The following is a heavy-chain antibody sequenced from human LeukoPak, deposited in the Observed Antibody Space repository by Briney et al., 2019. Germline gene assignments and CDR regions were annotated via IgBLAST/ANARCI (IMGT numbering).Heavy chain of an antibody. CDR1: GYTFTSYV. CDR3: ARGECSTTSCYTDFDY. J-gene: IGHJ4*02. D-gene: IGHD2-2*02. Sequence: ASVKVSCKASGYTFTSYVISWVRQAPGQGLEWMGWISAYNGNTNYAQKLQGRVTMIGDTSTSTVFMELSSLRSEDTAVYYCARGECSTTSCYTDFDYWGQGTLVTVSS. V-gene: IGHV1-18*01. CDR2: ISAYNGNT.